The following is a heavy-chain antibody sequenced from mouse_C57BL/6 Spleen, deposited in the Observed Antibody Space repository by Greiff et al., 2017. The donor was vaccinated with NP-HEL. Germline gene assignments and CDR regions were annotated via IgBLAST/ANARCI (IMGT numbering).Heavy chain of an antibody. D-gene: IGHD2-4*01. CDR3: ARHDYDYDGGGYYFDY. J-gene: IGHJ2*01. V-gene: IGHV1-62-2*01. CDR2: FYPGSGSI. Sequence: QVQLKQSGAELVKPGASVKLSCKASGYTFTEYTIHWVKQRSGQGLEWIGWFYPGSGSIKYNEKFKDKATLTADKSSSTVYMELSRLTSEDSAVYFCARHDYDYDGGGYYFDYWGQGTTLTVSS. CDR1: GYTFTEYT.